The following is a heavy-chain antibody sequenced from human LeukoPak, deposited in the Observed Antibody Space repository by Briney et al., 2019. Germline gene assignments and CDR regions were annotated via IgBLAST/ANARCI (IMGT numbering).Heavy chain of an antibody. CDR3: AKVHLDVMVVTVVPDYFDY. J-gene: IGHJ4*02. CDR2: ISASGGNT. Sequence: GGSLRLSCAASGFIFSRYDMNWVRQAPGKGLEWVAGISASGGNTYYADSLKGRFTISRDNSKETLYLQMNNLRADDTAVYYCAKVHLDVMVVTVVPDYFDYWGQGALVTVSS. V-gene: IGHV3-23*01. D-gene: IGHD2-21*02. CDR1: GFIFSRYD.